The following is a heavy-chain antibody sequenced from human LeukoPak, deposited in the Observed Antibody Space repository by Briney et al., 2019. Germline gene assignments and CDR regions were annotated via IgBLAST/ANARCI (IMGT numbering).Heavy chain of an antibody. D-gene: IGHD3-10*01. CDR2: IRYDGSNE. Sequence: PGGSLRLSCAASGFTFSDYGMHWVRQAPGKGVAWVAFIRYDGSNENYADSVKGRFTISRDNSKNTLYLQMNSLRAEDTAVYYCAKSVPAIRGEIDYWGQGTLVTVSS. CDR1: GFTFSDYG. V-gene: IGHV3-30*02. CDR3: AKSVPAIRGEIDY. J-gene: IGHJ4*02.